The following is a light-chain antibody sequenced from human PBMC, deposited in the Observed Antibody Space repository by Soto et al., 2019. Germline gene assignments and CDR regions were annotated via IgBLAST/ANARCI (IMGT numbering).Light chain of an antibody. Sequence: QCVLTQPHSVSGSPGQSVTISCTGTSSDVGGYSYVSWYQQHPGKAPELIIYDVTERPSGVPDRFSGSKSGNTASLTISGLQAEDEADYYCCSYTGSYSYVFGIGTQLTVL. CDR2: DVT. CDR3: CSYTGSYSYV. V-gene: IGLV2-11*01. J-gene: IGLJ7*01. CDR1: SSDVGGYSY.